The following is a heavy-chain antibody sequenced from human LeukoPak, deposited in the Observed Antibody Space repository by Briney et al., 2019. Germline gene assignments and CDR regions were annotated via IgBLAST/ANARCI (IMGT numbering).Heavy chain of an antibody. Sequence: SETLSLTCNVSGVSITSFYWSWIRQPPGKGLEWIGYIYYSGSTYYNPSLKSRVTISVDTSKNQFSLKLSSVTAADTAVYYCARDLGDGFNYWGQGTLVTVSS. J-gene: IGHJ4*02. D-gene: IGHD5-24*01. CDR3: ARDLGDGFNY. V-gene: IGHV4-59*12. CDR1: GVSITSFY. CDR2: IYYSGST.